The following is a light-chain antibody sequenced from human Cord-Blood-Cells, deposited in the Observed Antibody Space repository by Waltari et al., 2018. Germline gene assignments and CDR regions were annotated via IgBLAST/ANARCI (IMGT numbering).Light chain of an antibody. V-gene: IGLV1-36*01. CDR2: YDD. CDR3: AAWDDSLNGWV. Sequence: QCVLPQPPSVSAAPRPRVTISCSGSSTTIGLNPVTWYQQLPGTAPKLLIYYDDLLPSGVSDRFSGSKSGTSASLAISGLQSEDEADYYCAAWDDSLNGWVFGGGTKLTVL. J-gene: IGLJ3*02. CDR1: STTIGLNP.